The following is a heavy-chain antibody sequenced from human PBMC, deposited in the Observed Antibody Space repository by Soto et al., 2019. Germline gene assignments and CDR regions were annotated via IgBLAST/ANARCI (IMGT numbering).Heavy chain of an antibody. CDR3: ARESEDLTSNFDY. CDR1: GFTFTRYS. J-gene: IGHJ4*02. CDR2: ISSTTNYI. V-gene: IGHV3-21*06. Sequence: GESLKISCAASGFTFTRYSMNWVRQAPGKGLEWVSSISSTTNYIYYGDSMKGRFTISRDNAKNSLHLEMNSLRAEDTAVYYCARESEDLTSNFDYWGQGTLVTVSS.